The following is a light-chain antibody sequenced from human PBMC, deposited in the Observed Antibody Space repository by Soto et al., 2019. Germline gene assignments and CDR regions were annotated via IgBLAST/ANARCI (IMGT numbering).Light chain of an antibody. CDR1: QSIVGW. V-gene: IGKV1-5*01. J-gene: IGKJ1*01. Sequence: DIQMTTSPSTLSASVVDILKINCRASQSIVGWLAWYQTKPGKATNLLIYDAYSLESGVPSRFSGSGYGTDFNLTISSLQADEFATYYCQNYSNYPWKCGQGNTGDI. CDR3: QNYSNYPWK. CDR2: DAY.